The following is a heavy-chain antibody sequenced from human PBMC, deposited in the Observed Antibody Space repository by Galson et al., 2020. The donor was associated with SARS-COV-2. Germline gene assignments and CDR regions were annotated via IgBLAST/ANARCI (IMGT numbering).Heavy chain of an antibody. Sequence: ASVKVSCKASGYTFTGYYIHWVRQAPGQGLEWMGWMSPNGGATDYAQKFQGRVTMTRDTSISTAYMELSRLRSDDTAEYYCARVPINHYIDSGYYFYFDYWGQGTLVTVSS. D-gene: IGHD3-22*01. V-gene: IGHV1-2*02. CDR3: ARVPINHYIDSGYYFYFDY. CDR1: GYTFTGYY. CDR2: MSPNGGAT. J-gene: IGHJ4*02.